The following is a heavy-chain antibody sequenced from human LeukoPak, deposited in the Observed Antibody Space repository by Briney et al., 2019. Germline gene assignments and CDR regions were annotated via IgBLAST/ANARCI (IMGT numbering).Heavy chain of an antibody. Sequence: GGSLRLSCAASRFTFSIFAMNWVRQAPGKGLEWLSYISSSSSTIYYADSVKGRFTSSRDNVKNSLYLQMNSLRAEDTAVYYCVRQYYYGSGSYLWAPDYWGQGTLVTVSS. J-gene: IGHJ4*02. CDR1: RFTFSIFA. D-gene: IGHD3-10*01. CDR2: ISSSSSTI. CDR3: VRQYYYGSGSYLWAPDY. V-gene: IGHV3-48*04.